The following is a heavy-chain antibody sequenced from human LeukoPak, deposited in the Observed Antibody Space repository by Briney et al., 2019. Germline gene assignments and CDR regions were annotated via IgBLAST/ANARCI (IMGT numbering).Heavy chain of an antibody. J-gene: IGHJ4*02. Sequence: ARGSLSLSCAASGFTFNSYWMHWVRQAPGKGLVWVSRINSDGSTTTYADSVKGRFTISRDNAKDTLYLQMTSLRAEDTAVYYCARATYYYDSSGYRAIYYFDYWGQGTLVTVSS. D-gene: IGHD3-22*01. CDR1: GFTFNSYW. V-gene: IGHV3-74*01. CDR3: ARATYYYDSSGYRAIYYFDY. CDR2: INSDGSTT.